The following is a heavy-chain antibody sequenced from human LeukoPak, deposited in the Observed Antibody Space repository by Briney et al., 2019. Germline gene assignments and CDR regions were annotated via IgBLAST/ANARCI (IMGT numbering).Heavy chain of an antibody. Sequence: GASVKVSFKSSGYTFTSYGISWVRQAPGQGLEWMGWISAYNGNTNYAQKRQGRVTMTTDTSTSTAYIELRSLKSDDMAVYYCARDLHGYYDFWSGYYIDYWGQGTLVTVSS. CDR1: GYTFTSYG. CDR2: ISAYNGNT. D-gene: IGHD3-3*01. V-gene: IGHV1-18*03. CDR3: ARDLHGYYDFWSGYYIDY. J-gene: IGHJ4*02.